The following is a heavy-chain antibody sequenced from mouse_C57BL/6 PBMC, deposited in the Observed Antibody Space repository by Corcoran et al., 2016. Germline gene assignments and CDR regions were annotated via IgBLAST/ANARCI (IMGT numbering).Heavy chain of an antibody. CDR2: IYPGDGDT. Sequence: QVQLQQSGAELVKPGASVKISCKASGYAFSSYWMNWVKQRPGKGLEWIGQIYPGDGDTNYNGKFKGKATLTADKSSSTAYMQLSSLTSEDSAVYFCSVVASDWSLDVWGTGTTVTVSS. D-gene: IGHD1-1*01. V-gene: IGHV1-80*01. J-gene: IGHJ1*03. CDR1: GYAFSSYW. CDR3: SVVASDWSLDV.